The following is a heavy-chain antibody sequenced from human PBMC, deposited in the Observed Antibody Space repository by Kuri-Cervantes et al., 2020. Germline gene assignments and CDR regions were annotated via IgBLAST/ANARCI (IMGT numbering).Heavy chain of an antibody. Sequence: GESLKISCAASGFTFSSYAMSWVRQAPGKGLEWVSAISGSGGSTYYADPVKGRFTISRDNSKNTLYLQMNSLRAEDTAVYYCAKSSGNSGFDYWGQGTLVTVSS. CDR2: ISGSGGST. V-gene: IGHV3-23*01. CDR3: AKSSGNSGFDY. D-gene: IGHD4-23*01. CDR1: GFTFSSYA. J-gene: IGHJ4*02.